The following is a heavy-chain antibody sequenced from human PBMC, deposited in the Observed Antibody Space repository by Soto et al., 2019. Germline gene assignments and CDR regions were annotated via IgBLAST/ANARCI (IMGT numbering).Heavy chain of an antibody. CDR3: ARGTWLNQTPYYFDY. CDR1: GGTISHYY. J-gene: IGHJ4*02. CDR2: INNRGRT. D-gene: IGHD1-1*01. V-gene: IGHV4-59*01. Sequence: SETLSLTCPDSGGTISHYYWSWIRQPPGGVLQWIGYINNRGRTDYSLSLKTRVTISVDMSKNQFSLDLSSVTAADTAVFYCARGTWLNQTPYYFDYWGQGALVTVSS.